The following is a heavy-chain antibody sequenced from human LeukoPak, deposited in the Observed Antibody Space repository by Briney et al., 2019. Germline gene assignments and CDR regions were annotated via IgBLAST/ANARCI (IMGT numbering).Heavy chain of an antibody. CDR1: GGSFSGYY. CDR3: ARKKGGATS. Sequence: SETLSLTCAVYGGSFSGYYWSWIRQPPGKGLEWIGEINHSGSTNYNPPLKSRVTISVDASKNQFSLKLSSVTAADTAVYYCARKKGGATSWGQGTLVTVSS. CDR2: INHSGST. V-gene: IGHV4-34*01. J-gene: IGHJ4*02. D-gene: IGHD1-26*01.